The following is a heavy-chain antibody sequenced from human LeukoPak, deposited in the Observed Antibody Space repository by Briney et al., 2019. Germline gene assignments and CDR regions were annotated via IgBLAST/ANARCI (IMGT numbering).Heavy chain of an antibody. Sequence: PSETLSLTCTASGGPISSSIHYWGWIRQPPGKGPEWIATIHNTGTTFYNPSLKSRVTIFVDTSKNHFFLKLSSVTAADTAMYYCARQTTGSYQWTFDYWGQGALVTVSS. V-gene: IGHV4-39*01. D-gene: IGHD1-26*01. CDR1: GGPISSSIHY. J-gene: IGHJ4*02. CDR3: ARQTTGSYQWTFDY. CDR2: IHNTGTT.